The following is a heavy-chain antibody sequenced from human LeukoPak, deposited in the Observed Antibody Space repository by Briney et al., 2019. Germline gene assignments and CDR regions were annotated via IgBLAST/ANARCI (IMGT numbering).Heavy chain of an antibody. CDR1: GSSINVYY. CDR3: QTYYYGSGSYYNPSYYMDV. CDR2: ISYSGST. V-gene: IGHV4-59*04. D-gene: IGHD3-10*01. J-gene: IGHJ6*03. Sequence: SETLSLTCTVSGSSINVYYWSWIRQSPGKGLEWIAYISYSGSTNYNPSLKSRVTISVDTSKNQFSLKLSSVTAADTAVYYCQTYYYGSGSYYNPSYYMDVWGKGTTVTISS.